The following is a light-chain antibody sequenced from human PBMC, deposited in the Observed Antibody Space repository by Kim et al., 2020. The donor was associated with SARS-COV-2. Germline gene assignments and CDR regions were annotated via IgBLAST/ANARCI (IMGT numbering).Light chain of an antibody. J-gene: IGLJ1*01. Sequence: SYELTQPPSVSVSPGQTASITCSGDNLGDKYACWYQQKPGQSPVLVIYQDNKRPSGIPERFSGSNSGNTATLTISGTQPMDEADYYCQAWDSSTFVFGTGTKVTVL. CDR2: QDN. CDR3: QAWDSSTFV. CDR1: NLGDKY. V-gene: IGLV3-1*01.